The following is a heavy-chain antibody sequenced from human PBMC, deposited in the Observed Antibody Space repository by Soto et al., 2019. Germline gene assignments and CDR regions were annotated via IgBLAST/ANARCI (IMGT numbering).Heavy chain of an antibody. CDR3: ARGGEYYYYGMDV. Sequence: PSETLSLTCTVSGGSISSYYWSWIRQPPGKGLEWIGYTYYSGSTNYNPSLKSRVTISVDTSKNQFSLKLSSVTAADTAVYYCARGGEYYYYGMDVWGQGTTVTVSS. V-gene: IGHV4-59*01. CDR2: TYYSGST. J-gene: IGHJ6*02. CDR1: GGSISSYY.